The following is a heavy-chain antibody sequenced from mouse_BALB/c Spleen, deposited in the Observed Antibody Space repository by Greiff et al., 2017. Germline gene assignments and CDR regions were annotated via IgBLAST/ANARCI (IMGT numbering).Heavy chain of an antibody. CDR1: GFTFSDYY. V-gene: IGHV5-4*02. J-gene: IGHJ3*01. CDR3: AREHEGASWFAY. Sequence: DVKLVESGGGLVKPGGSLKLSCAASGFTFSDYYMYWVRQTPEKRLEWVATISDGGSYTYYPDSVKGRFTISRDNAKNNLYLQMSSLKSEDTAMYYCAREHEGASWFAYWGQGTLVTVSA. CDR2: ISDGGSYT.